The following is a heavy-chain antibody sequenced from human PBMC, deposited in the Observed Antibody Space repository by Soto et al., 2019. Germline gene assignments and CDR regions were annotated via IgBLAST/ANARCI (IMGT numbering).Heavy chain of an antibody. Sequence: VASVKVSCKASGYTFTSYAMHWVRQAPGQRLEWMGWINAGNGNTKYSQKFQGRVTITRDTSASTAYMELSSLRSEDTAVYYCARDLIEVGFDYWGQGTLVTVSS. V-gene: IGHV1-3*01. CDR1: GYTFTSYA. CDR2: INAGNGNT. J-gene: IGHJ4*02. CDR3: ARDLIEVGFDY. D-gene: IGHD1-26*01.